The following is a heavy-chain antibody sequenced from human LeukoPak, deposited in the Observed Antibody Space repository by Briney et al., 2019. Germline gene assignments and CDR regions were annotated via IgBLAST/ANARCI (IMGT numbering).Heavy chain of an antibody. V-gene: IGHV3-21*01. J-gene: IGHJ4*02. CDR2: ISRSSNYI. D-gene: IGHD5-24*01. CDR1: GFTFSSYS. CDR3: AKGEKNYGYHYFDY. Sequence: GGSLRLSCAASGFTFSSYSMNWVRQAPGKGLEWVSCISRSSNYIYYADSVKGRFTISRDNAKNSLYLQINSLRAEDTSVYYCAKGEKNYGYHYFDYLGQGTLVTVSS.